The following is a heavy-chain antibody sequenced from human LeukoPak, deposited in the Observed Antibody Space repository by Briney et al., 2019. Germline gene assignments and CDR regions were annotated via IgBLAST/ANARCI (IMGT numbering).Heavy chain of an antibody. J-gene: IGHJ4*02. Sequence: PSETLSLTCAVSGGSISSGGYSWSWIRQPPGECLEWSGYIYHSGSTYYNPSLKSRVTISVDRSKNQFSLKLSSVTAADTGVYYCARDSGVYYFDSWGQGTLVTVSS. CDR3: ARDSGVYYFDS. CDR2: IYHSGST. D-gene: IGHD3-10*01. V-gene: IGHV4-30-2*01. CDR1: GGSISSGGYS.